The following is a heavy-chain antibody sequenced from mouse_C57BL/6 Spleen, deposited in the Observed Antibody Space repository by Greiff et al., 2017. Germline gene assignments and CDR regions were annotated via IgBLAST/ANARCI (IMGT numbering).Heavy chain of an antibody. Sequence: VQLQQSGPELVKPGASVKIPCKASGYTFTDYNMDWVKQSHGKSLEWIGDINPNNGGTIYNQKFKGKATLTVDKSSSTAYMELRSLTSEDTAVYYCARGNYGNYGSYYYAMDYWGQGTSVTVSS. CDR3: ARGNYGNYGSYYYAMDY. CDR1: GYTFTDYN. V-gene: IGHV1-18*01. J-gene: IGHJ4*01. D-gene: IGHD2-1*01. CDR2: INPNNGGT.